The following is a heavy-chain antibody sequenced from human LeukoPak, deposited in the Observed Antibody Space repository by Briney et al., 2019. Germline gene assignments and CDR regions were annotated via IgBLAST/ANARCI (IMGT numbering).Heavy chain of an antibody. CDR3: AKDGYSSSWYYGY. CDR1: GFTFSSYA. J-gene: IGHJ4*02. V-gene: IGHV3-23*01. Sequence: GGSLRLSCAASGFTFSSYAMSWVRQAPGRGLEWVSAISGSGGSTYYADSVKGRFTISRDNSQNTLYLQMNSLRAEDTAVYYCAKDGYSSSWYYGYWGQGTLVTVSS. CDR2: ISGSGGST. D-gene: IGHD6-13*01.